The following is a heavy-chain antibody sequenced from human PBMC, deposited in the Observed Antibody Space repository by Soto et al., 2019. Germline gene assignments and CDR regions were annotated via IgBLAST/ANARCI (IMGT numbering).Heavy chain of an antibody. CDR3: AKDRKYDFWSGYYRPPSDYYYGMDV. D-gene: IGHD3-3*01. CDR2: ISGSGGST. J-gene: IGHJ6*02. CDR1: GFTFSSYA. V-gene: IGHV3-23*01. Sequence: GGSRRLSCAASGFTFSSYAMSWVRQAPGKGLEWVSAISGSGGSTYYADSVKGRFTISRDNSKNTLYLQMNSLRAEDTAVYYCAKDRKYDFWSGYYRPPSDYYYGMDVWGQGTTVTVSS.